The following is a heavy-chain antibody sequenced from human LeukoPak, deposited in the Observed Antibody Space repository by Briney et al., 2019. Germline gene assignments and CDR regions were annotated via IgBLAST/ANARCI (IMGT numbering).Heavy chain of an antibody. Sequence: GGSLRLSCAASGFTVSSNYMSWVRQAPGKGLEWVSVIYSGGSTYYADSVKGRFTISRDNSKNTLYLQMNSLRAEDTAVYYCARGLTMVRGVITPYYYYYMDVWGKGTTVTISS. CDR1: GFTVSSNY. V-gene: IGHV3-53*01. CDR3: ARGLTMVRGVITPYYYYYMDV. J-gene: IGHJ6*03. D-gene: IGHD3-10*01. CDR2: IYSGGST.